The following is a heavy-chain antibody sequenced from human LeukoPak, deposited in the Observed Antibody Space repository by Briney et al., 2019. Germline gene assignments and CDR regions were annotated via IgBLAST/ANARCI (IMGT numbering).Heavy chain of an antibody. D-gene: IGHD6-6*01. CDR1: GASISSGSYL. CDR2: MYYSGST. V-gene: IGHV4-39*07. J-gene: IGHJ4*02. Sequence: PSETLSLTCTVSGASISSGSYLWGWIRQPPGKGLEWIGSMYYSGSTYYNPSLKSRVTISVDTSKNQFSLKLSSVTAADTAVYYCARDDRYSSSVWRYYFDYWGQGTLVTVSS. CDR3: ARDDRYSSSVWRYYFDY.